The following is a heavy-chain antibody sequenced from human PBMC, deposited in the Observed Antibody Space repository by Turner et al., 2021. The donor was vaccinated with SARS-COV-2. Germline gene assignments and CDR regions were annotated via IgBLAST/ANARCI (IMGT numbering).Heavy chain of an antibody. J-gene: IGHJ3*02. Sequence: EVQLLGSGGGLVQPGGSLRLPCAATGFTFSSYAMNWVRQAPGKGLEWVSAISGSGGSTYYADSVKGRFTISRDNSKNTLYLQMNSLRAEDTAVYYCAKVGGATLAFDIWGQGTMVTVSS. V-gene: IGHV3-23*01. D-gene: IGHD1-26*01. CDR2: ISGSGGST. CDR1: GFTFSSYA. CDR3: AKVGGATLAFDI.